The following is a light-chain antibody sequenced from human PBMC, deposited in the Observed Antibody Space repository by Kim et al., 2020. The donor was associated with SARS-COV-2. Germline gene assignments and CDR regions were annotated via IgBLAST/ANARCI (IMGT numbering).Light chain of an antibody. CDR2: LGS. CDR1: QSLLHTNAYNY. CDR3: METLQSSYT. Sequence: DIVMTQSPLSLSVTPGEPASISCRSSQSLLHTNAYNYLDWYLQKPGQSPQLLIYLGSNRTSGVPDRFSGSGSGTDFTLKISRVEAENVGVYYCMETLQSSYTFGQGTKLEI. J-gene: IGKJ2*01. V-gene: IGKV2-28*01.